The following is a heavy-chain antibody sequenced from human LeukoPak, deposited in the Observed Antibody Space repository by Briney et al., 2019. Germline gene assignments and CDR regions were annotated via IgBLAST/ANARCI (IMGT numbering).Heavy chain of an antibody. CDR3: ARDGSNWSNDYYHGVDV. Sequence: SETLSLTCTVSGGSISSYYWSWIRQSPGKGLEWIGYIYHSGSTNYNPSLKSRVTISVDTSKNQFSLRLSSVTAADTAVYYCARDGSNWSNDYYHGVDVWGQGTTVTVSS. J-gene: IGHJ6*02. V-gene: IGHV4-59*01. CDR1: GGSISSYY. CDR2: IYHSGST. D-gene: IGHD4-11*01.